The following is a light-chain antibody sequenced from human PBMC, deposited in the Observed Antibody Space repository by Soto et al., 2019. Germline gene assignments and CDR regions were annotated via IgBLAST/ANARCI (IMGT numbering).Light chain of an antibody. J-gene: IGLJ6*01. CDR2: EVS. V-gene: IGLV2-23*02. CDR3: WSYAGSGTYV. Sequence: QSALTQPASVSGSPRQSITISCTGTSGDVGSYNLVSWYKQHPGQAPKLLIFEVSKRPSGVSNRFSGSKSGNTASLTISGLQAEDESEYYCWSYAGSGTYVFRSGTKLTVL. CDR1: SGDVGSYNL.